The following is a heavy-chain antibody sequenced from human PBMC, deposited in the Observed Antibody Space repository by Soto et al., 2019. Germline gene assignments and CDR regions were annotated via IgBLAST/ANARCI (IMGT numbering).Heavy chain of an antibody. CDR1: GFSLTTSGVG. Sequence: QITLNESGPTVVKPTETLTLTCTFSGFSLTTSGVGVGWVRQSPGKAPEWLAFIYWDDDKRYSTSLKSRLTITKDTSKNPVVLTMANVDPADTATYYCAHRVLRAVFGLVTTTAIDFDFWGQGTPVVVSS. D-gene: IGHD3-3*01. J-gene: IGHJ4*02. CDR2: IYWDDDK. V-gene: IGHV2-5*02. CDR3: AHRVLRAVFGLVTTTAIDFDF.